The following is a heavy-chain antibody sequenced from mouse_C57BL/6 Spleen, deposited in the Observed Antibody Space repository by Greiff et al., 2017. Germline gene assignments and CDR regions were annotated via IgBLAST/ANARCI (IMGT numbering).Heavy chain of an antibody. Sequence: VQLQQSGPELVKPGASVKISCKASGYTFTDYYMNWVKQSHGKSLEWIGDINPNNGGTSYNQKFKGKATLTVDKSSSTAYMELRSLTSEDSAVYYCARLDGSTWFAYWGQGTLVTVSA. CDR1: GYTFTDYY. J-gene: IGHJ3*01. D-gene: IGHD1-1*01. CDR3: ARLDGSTWFAY. V-gene: IGHV1-26*01. CDR2: INPNNGGT.